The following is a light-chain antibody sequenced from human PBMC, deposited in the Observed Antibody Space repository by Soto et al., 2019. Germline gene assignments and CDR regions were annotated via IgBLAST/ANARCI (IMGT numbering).Light chain of an antibody. Sequence: QSVLTQPPSASGTPGQRVTISCSGSSSNIGSNYVYWYQQLPGTAPKLLIYSNNQRPSGVPDRFSGSKSGTSASLAISGLRSEDEADYYCQSFDINVLALIFGVGTKLTVL. CDR1: SSNIGSNY. V-gene: IGLV1-47*02. J-gene: IGLJ2*01. CDR2: SNN. CDR3: QSFDINVLALI.